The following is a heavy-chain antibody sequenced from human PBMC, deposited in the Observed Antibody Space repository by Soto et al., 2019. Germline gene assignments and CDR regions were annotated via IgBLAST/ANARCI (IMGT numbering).Heavy chain of an antibody. D-gene: IGHD1-26*01. CDR3: ARDTTFNPELPTIDY. CDR1: GFTFSSYG. J-gene: IGHJ4*02. V-gene: IGHV3-33*01. CDR2: IRYDGSNK. Sequence: QVQLVESGGGVVQPGRSLRLSCAASGFTFSSYGMHWVRQAPGKGLEWVAVIRYDGSNKYYADSVKGRFTISRDNSKNTLYLQMNSLRAEDTAVYYCARDTTFNPELPTIDYWGQGTLVTVSS.